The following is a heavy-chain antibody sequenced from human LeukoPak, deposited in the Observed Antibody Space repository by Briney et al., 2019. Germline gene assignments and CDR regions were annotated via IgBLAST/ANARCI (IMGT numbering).Heavy chain of an antibody. CDR3: ARQVHSSGSEFDY. Sequence: HGESLKISCKGSGYSFTSYWIGWVRQMPGKGLEWMGIIYPGDSDTRYSPSFQGQVTISADKSISTAYLRWSSLKASDTAMYYCARQVHSSGSEFDYWGQGTLVTVSS. CDR2: IYPGDSDT. D-gene: IGHD5-18*01. CDR1: GYSFTSYW. J-gene: IGHJ4*02. V-gene: IGHV5-51*01.